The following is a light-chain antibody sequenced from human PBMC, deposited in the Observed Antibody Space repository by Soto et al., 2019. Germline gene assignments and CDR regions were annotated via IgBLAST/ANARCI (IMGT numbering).Light chain of an antibody. V-gene: IGKV1-27*01. CDR1: QDISNY. CDR3: QKYNSAPFT. J-gene: IGKJ3*01. Sequence: DIQMTQSPSSLSASVGDRVTIICRASQDISNYLAWYRQRPGKVPELLIYAASTLRSGVPSRFSGSGSGTDFTLTIDSLQPEDVATYYCQKYNSAPFTFGPRTKVDIK. CDR2: AAS.